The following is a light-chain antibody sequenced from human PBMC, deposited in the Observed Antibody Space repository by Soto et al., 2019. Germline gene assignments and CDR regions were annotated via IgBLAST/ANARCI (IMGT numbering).Light chain of an antibody. V-gene: IGKV1-39*01. CDR3: QKSYITIT. CDR2: AAS. Sequence: DIQVTQSPSSLSASVGDRVTITCRASQHISNYLSWYQQKPGKAPKLLIYAASSLQSGVPSRFSGSGSGTDFTLTISSLQPEDFATYYCQKSYITITFGQGTRLEIK. CDR1: QHISNY. J-gene: IGKJ5*01.